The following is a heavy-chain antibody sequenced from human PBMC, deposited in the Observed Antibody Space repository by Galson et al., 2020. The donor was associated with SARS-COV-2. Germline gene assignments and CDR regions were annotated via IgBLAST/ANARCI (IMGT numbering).Heavy chain of an antibody. CDR2: FDPEDGET. CDR3: ARSTPYPSSSWSVLTGSSAHYYYGMDV. J-gene: IGHJ6*02. Sequence: ASVKVSCKVSGYTLTELSMHWVRQAPGKGLEWMGGFDPEDGETIYAQKFQGRVTMTEDTSTDTAYMELRSLRSDDTAVYYCARSTPYPSSSWSVLTGSSAHYYYGMDVWGQGTTVTVSS. V-gene: IGHV1-24*01. D-gene: IGHD6-13*01. CDR1: GYTLTELS.